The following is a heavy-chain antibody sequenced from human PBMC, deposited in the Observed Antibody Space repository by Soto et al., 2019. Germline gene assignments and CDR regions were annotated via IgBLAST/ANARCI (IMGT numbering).Heavy chain of an antibody. D-gene: IGHD5-18*01. J-gene: IGHJ5*01. V-gene: IGHV3-74*01. CDR2: INSDGSST. CDR3: ARGPHGYSYGDS. Sequence: GSLRLSCAASGFTFSSNCMHWVRQSPRRGLVWVSLINSDGSSTSYADSVKGRFIISRDNAQNTLYLQMDSLRAEDTAVYYCARGPHGYSYGDSWGQGTLVTVSS. CDR1: GFTFSSNC.